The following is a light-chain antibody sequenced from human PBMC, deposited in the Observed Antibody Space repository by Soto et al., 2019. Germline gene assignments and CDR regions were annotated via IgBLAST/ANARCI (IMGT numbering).Light chain of an antibody. CDR3: AARDDSLSSVV. Sequence: QSVLTQPPSASGTPGQRVTISCSGSSSNIGSNTINWYQQLPGTAPKLLIYRNNQRPSGVPDRFSGSKSGTSASLAISGLRSEDEADYYCAARDDSLSSVVFGGGTKVTVL. CDR2: RNN. CDR1: SSNIGSNT. J-gene: IGLJ2*01. V-gene: IGLV1-44*01.